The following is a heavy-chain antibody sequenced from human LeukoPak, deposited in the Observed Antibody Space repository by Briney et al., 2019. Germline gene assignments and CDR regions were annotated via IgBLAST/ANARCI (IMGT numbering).Heavy chain of an antibody. CDR3: ARRWYDSSGSDY. J-gene: IGHJ4*02. V-gene: IGHV1-2*02. D-gene: IGHD3-22*01. CDR2: INPNSGGT. Sequence: ASVKVSCKASGYTFTDFYMHWVRQGPGQGPEWMGWINPNSGGTNYAQMFQGRVTMTRDTSISTAYMELSRLRSDDTAVYYCARRWYDSSGSDYWGQGTLVTVSS. CDR1: GYTFTDFY.